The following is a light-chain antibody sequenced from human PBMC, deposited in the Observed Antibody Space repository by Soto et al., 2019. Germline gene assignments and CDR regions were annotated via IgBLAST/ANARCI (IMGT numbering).Light chain of an antibody. CDR2: GAS. CDR3: QHYGRSPIT. V-gene: IGKV3-20*01. J-gene: IGKJ5*01. Sequence: EIVLTQSPGTLSLSPGERATLSCRASQRVNSRLARYQHKPGQAPRLLISGASSRATGIPDRFSGSGSATDFTLTISRLEPEDLAQYYCQHYGRSPITFGQGTRLEIK. CDR1: QRVNSR.